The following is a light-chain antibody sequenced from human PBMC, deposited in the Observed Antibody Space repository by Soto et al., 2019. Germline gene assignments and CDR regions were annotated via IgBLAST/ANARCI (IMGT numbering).Light chain of an antibody. CDR1: QSVSSW. V-gene: IGKV1-5*03. J-gene: IGKJ1*01. Sequence: DSHMTQSPSTLSVSVGNSHTITCRASQSVSSWVAWYQLKPGKAPKLLIYKASTVETGIPSRFSGSGSRTEFTLTISSLQPDDFAAYYCQQYGSYPWTFGQGSKVDI. CDR2: KAS. CDR3: QQYGSYPWT.